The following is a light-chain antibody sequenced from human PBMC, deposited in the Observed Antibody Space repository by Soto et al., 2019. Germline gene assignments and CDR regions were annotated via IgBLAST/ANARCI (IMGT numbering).Light chain of an antibody. CDR1: QSAGNF. Sequence: EIGMTQSPATLSLSPGETASLSFMASQSAGNFLAWYQQKPGQAPRLLIYYISTRATGTPARFSGSGSGTEFTLTINSLQSEDSAVYYCQQHNQWPITFGQGTRLEIK. CDR2: YIS. V-gene: IGKV3D-15*01. J-gene: IGKJ5*01. CDR3: QQHNQWPIT.